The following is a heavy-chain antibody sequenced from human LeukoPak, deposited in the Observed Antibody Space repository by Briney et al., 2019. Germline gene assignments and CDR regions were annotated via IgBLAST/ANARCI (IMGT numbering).Heavy chain of an antibody. D-gene: IGHD3-16*01. Sequence: SETLSLTCTVSGGSISSGSYYWSWIRQPAGKGLEWVGRIYTSGSTHYNPSLKSRVTISVDTSKNQFSLKLSSVTAADTAVYYCARIALMTYFDYWGQGTLVTVSS. J-gene: IGHJ4*02. CDR2: IYTSGST. V-gene: IGHV4-61*02. CDR1: GGSISSGSYY. CDR3: ARIALMTYFDY.